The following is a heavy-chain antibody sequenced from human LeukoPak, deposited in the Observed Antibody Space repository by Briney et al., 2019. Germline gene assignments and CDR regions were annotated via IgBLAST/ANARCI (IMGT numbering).Heavy chain of an antibody. Sequence: GGSLRLSCAASGFTFSNNWMHWVRQAPGKGLVWVSRVNPDGRRTDYAGSVKGRFTISSDNAKNTLYLQLNSLRAEDTAVYYCAREAEEVTSAMGVYYYYFMDVWGKGTTVTVSS. CDR3: AREAEEVTSAMGVYYYYFMDV. D-gene: IGHD2-2*01. V-gene: IGHV3-74*01. CDR2: VNPDGRRT. J-gene: IGHJ6*03. CDR1: GFTFSNNW.